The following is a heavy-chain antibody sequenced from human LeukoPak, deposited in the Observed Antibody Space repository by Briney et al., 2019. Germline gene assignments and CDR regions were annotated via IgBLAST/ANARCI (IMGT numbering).Heavy chain of an antibody. CDR2: INPNSGGT. J-gene: IGHJ4*02. CDR1: GYTFTGYY. Sequence: ASVKVSCKASGYTFTGYYMHWVRQAPGQGLEWMGWINPNSGGTNYAQKFQGRVTMTRDTSISTAYMELSRLRSDDKAVYYCARDLDYYDSSGYYSLNYWGQGTLVAVSS. CDR3: ARDLDYYDSSGYYSLNY. D-gene: IGHD3-22*01. V-gene: IGHV1-2*02.